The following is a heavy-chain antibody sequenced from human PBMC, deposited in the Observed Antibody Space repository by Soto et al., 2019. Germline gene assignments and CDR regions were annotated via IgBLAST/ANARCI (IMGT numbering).Heavy chain of an antibody. V-gene: IGHV3-23*01. Sequence: EVQLLESGGGLVQPGGSLRLSCAASGFTFSSYAMSWVRQAPGKGLEWVSAISGSGGSTYYADSVKGRFTISRDNSKNTLYLQMNSLRAEDTAVYYCAKDRPGGSSSTVLRGAFDIWGQGTMVTVSS. CDR1: GFTFSSYA. CDR3: AKDRPGGSSSTVLRGAFDI. J-gene: IGHJ3*02. D-gene: IGHD6-6*01. CDR2: ISGSGGST.